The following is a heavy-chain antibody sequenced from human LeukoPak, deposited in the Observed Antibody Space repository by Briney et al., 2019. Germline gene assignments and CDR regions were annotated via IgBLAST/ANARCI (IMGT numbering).Heavy chain of an antibody. V-gene: IGHV3-23*01. CDR2: ISGSGGST. D-gene: IGHD3-22*01. J-gene: IGHJ4*02. CDR3: ATSAGGGYHYFDY. Sequence: PGGSLRLSCVASGFTFNNYAMSWVRQAPGKGLEWVSVISGSGGSTYYADSVKGRFTISRDNSKNTLYLQMNGLRAEDTAVYYCATSAGGGYHYFDYWGQGILVTVSS. CDR1: GFTFNNYA.